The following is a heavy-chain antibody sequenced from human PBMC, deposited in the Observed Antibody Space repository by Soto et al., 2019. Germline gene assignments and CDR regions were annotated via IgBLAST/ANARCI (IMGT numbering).Heavy chain of an antibody. CDR2: ISYDGSNK. D-gene: IGHD5-18*01. V-gene: IGHV3-30*18. CDR3: AKDEDSYGSKGAYYFDY. CDR1: GFTFSSYG. J-gene: IGHJ4*02. Sequence: GGSLRLSCAASGFTFSSYGMHWVRQAPGKGLEWVAVISYDGSNKYYADSVKGRFTISRDNSKNTLYLQMNSLRAEDTAVYYCAKDEDSYGSKGAYYFDYWGQGTLVTVSS.